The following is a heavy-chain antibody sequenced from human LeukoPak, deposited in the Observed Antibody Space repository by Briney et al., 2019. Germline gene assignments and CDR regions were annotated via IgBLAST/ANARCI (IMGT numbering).Heavy chain of an antibody. CDR2: FDPEDGET. D-gene: IGHD2-21*01. CDR1: GYTLTELS. V-gene: IGHV1-24*01. CDR3: ATDLSLLGLPGY. J-gene: IGHJ4*02. Sequence: ASVKVSCKGSGYTLTELSMHWVRQAPGKGLEGMGGFDPEDGETIYAQKFQGRVTMTEDTSTDTAYMELSSLRSEDTAVYYCATDLSLLGLPGYWGQGTLVTVSS.